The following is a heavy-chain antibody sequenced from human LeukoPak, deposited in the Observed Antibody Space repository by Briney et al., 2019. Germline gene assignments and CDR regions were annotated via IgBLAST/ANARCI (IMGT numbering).Heavy chain of an antibody. V-gene: IGHV4-34*01. CDR2: INHSGST. Sequence: PSETLSLTCAVYGGSFSGYYWSWIPQPPGKGLEWIGEINHSGSTNYNPSLKSRVTISVDTSKNQFSLKLSSVTAADTAVHYCARASGGDIVVVPAARRLDYWGQGTLVTVSS. CDR1: GGSFSGYY. J-gene: IGHJ4*02. CDR3: ARASGGDIVVVPAARRLDY. D-gene: IGHD2-2*01.